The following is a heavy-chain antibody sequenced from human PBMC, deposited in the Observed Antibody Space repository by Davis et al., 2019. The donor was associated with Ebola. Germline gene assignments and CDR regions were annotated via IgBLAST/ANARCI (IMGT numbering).Heavy chain of an antibody. D-gene: IGHD6-19*01. CDR2: ISSGSDSI. CDR1: GFTFSSYS. V-gene: IGHV3-48*01. Sequence: GESLKISCAASGFTFSSYSMNWVRQAPGKGLEWVSYISSGSDSIYYADSVKGRFTISRDNSKNTLYLQMNSLRAEDTAVYYCAKDPSKSGWYPTFDYWGQGTLVTVSS. J-gene: IGHJ4*02. CDR3: AKDPSKSGWYPTFDY.